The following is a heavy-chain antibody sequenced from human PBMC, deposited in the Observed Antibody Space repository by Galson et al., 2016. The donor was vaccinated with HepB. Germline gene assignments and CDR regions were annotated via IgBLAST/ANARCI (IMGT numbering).Heavy chain of an antibody. J-gene: IGHJ4*02. CDR1: DESITTHY. V-gene: IGHV4-59*11. D-gene: IGHD1-20*01. CDR3: ARGTRFSYKWSFDS. CDR2: VHSSGNS. Sequence: SETLSLTCDVSDESITTHYWSWIRQSPGEGLAWLGYVHSSGNSKYNPSLTSRVTMSLDTSGSRFSLRLRSVTAADTAVYFCARGTRFSYKWSFDSWSQGALVTVSS.